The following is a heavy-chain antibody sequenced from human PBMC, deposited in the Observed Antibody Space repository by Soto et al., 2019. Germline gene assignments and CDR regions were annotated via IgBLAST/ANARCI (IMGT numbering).Heavy chain of an antibody. CDR3: AREYCSSTSCYGVDY. CDR1: GYTFTTYG. CDR2: ISTSNGNT. J-gene: IGHJ4*02. D-gene: IGHD2-2*01. Sequence: QVPLVQSGVEVKKPGASVKVSCKASGYTFTTYGISWVRQAPGQGLEWMGWISTSNGNTKYAQKVEGRVTMTTDTSTSIAYMELRSLRSDDTAVYYCAREYCSSTSCYGVDYWGQGILVTVSS. V-gene: IGHV1-18*01.